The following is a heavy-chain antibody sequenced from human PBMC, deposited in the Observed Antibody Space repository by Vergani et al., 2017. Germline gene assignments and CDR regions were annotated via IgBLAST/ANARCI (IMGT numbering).Heavy chain of an antibody. D-gene: IGHD2-2*01. CDR3: ARVVPAARANWFDP. V-gene: IGHV4-38-2*01. CDR2: IYHSGST. Sequence: QVQLQESGPGLVKPSETLSLTCAVSGYSISSGYYWGWIRQPPGKGLEWIGSIYHSGSTYYNPSLKSRVTISVDRSKNQFSLKLSSVTAADTAVYYCARVVPAARANWFDPWGQGTLVTVSS. CDR1: GYSISSGYY. J-gene: IGHJ5*02.